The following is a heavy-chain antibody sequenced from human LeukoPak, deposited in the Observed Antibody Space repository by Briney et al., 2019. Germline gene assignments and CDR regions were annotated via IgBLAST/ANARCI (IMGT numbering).Heavy chain of an antibody. CDR3: AKASSDIVVVPAAIRGSYYYYMDV. D-gene: IGHD2-2*01. CDR2: ISGSGGST. J-gene: IGHJ6*03. V-gene: IGHV3-23*01. CDR1: GFTFSSYA. Sequence: GGSLRLSCAASGFTFSSYAMSWVRQAPGKGLEWVSAISGSGGSTYYADSVKGRFTISRDNSKNTLYLQMNSLRAEATAVYYCAKASSDIVVVPAAIRGSYYYYMDVWGKGTTVTVSS.